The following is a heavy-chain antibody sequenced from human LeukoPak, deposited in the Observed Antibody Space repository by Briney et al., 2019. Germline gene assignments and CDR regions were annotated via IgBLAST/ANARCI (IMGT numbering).Heavy chain of an antibody. J-gene: IGHJ4*02. Sequence: SETLSLTCTVSGSSISSGGYYWGWIRQPPGKGLEWTGRIYYSGSTYYNPSLKSRVTISVDTSKNQLSLKLSSVTAADTAVYYCASPGGGPTDYWGQGTLVTVSS. D-gene: IGHD3-16*01. V-gene: IGHV4-39*01. CDR1: GSSISSGGYY. CDR2: IYYSGST. CDR3: ASPGGGPTDY.